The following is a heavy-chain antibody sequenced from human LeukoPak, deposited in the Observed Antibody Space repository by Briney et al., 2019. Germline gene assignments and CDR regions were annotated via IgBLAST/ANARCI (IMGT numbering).Heavy chain of an antibody. CDR1: GFTFGHYA. CDR3: TRDIDDYFDY. J-gene: IGHJ4*01. V-gene: IGHV3-49*04. Sequence: GGSLRLSCTASGFTFGHYAMSWVRQAPGKGLEWVGFIRSKAYGGTTEYAASVKGRFTISRDDSKSIAYLQMNSLKTEDTAVYYCTRDIDDYFDYWGHGTLVTVSS. CDR2: IRSKAYGGTT.